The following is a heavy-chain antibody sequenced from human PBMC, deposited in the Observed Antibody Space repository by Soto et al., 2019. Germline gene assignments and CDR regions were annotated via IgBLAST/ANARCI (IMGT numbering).Heavy chain of an antibody. D-gene: IGHD3-22*01. CDR2: INSDGSST. Sequence: GGSLRLSCAASGFTFSSYWMHWARQAPGKGLVWVSRINSDGSSTSYAGSVKGRFTISRDNAKNTLYLQMNSLRAEDTAVYYCARVDYYDSSGPLDYWGQGTLVTVSS. CDR1: GFTFSSYW. V-gene: IGHV3-74*01. CDR3: ARVDYYDSSGPLDY. J-gene: IGHJ4*02.